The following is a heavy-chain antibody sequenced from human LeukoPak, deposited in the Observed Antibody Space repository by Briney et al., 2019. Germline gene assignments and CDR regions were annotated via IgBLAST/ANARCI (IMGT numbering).Heavy chain of an antibody. CDR3: AKRAGRGNSYQFMDV. V-gene: IGHV3-21*06. D-gene: IGHD2-2*01. Sequence: GGSLRLSWVASGFTFTTFSMNWVRQAPGKGLEWIASVSSSSSYFHYADSVKGRFTVSRDNAKSSVALQMNSLRPDDTAVYYCAKRAGRGNSYQFMDVWGKGTTVTVSS. CDR2: VSSSSSYF. CDR1: GFTFTTFS. J-gene: IGHJ6*03.